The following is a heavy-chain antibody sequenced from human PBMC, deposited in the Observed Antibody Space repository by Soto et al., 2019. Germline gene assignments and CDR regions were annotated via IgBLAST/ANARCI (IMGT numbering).Heavy chain of an antibody. V-gene: IGHV4-59*01. CDR2: IYYSGST. J-gene: IGHJ5*02. CDR1: GDSIRSYY. Sequence: SETLSLTCSVSGDSIRSYYWSWIRQPPGKGLEWIGDIYYSGSTNYNPSFKSRVTISVDTPKNQFSLKLTSVTAADTAVYYCARGVATIGPWGQGTLVTVS. CDR3: ARGVATIGP. D-gene: IGHD5-12*01.